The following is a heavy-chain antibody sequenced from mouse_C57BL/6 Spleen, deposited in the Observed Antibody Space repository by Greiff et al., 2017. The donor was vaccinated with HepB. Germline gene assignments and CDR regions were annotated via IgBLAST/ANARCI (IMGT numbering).Heavy chain of an antibody. V-gene: IGHV1-64*01. CDR2: IHPNSGST. Sequence: QVQLQQSGAELVKPGASVKLSCKASGYTFTSYWMHWVKQRPGQGLEWIGMIHPNSGSTNYNEKFKSKATLTVDKSSSTAYMQLSSLTSEDSAVYYCSYYYGSSYPFAYWGQGTLVTVSA. D-gene: IGHD1-1*01. CDR3: SYYYGSSYPFAY. J-gene: IGHJ3*01. CDR1: GYTFTSYW.